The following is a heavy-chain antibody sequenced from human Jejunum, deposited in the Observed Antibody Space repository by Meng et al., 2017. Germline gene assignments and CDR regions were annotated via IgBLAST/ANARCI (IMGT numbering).Heavy chain of an antibody. CDR1: GFRFSDHH. J-gene: IGHJ6*02. Sequence: GESLKISCVASGFRFSDHHMAWIRQAPGKGLEWISYISGSGTTLYYADSVKGRFTISRDNAKNSLFLQMNSLRGDDTAVYYCARGHYYDSDGFSNYYYIMDVWGQGTAVTVSS. D-gene: IGHD3-22*01. CDR2: ISGSGTTL. CDR3: ARGHYYDSDGFSNYYYIMDV. V-gene: IGHV3-11*04.